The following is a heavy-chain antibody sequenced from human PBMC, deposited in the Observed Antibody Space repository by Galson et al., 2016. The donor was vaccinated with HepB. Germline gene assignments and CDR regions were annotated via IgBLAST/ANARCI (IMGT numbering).Heavy chain of an antibody. V-gene: IGHV4-61*08. D-gene: IGHD2/OR15-2a*01. Sequence: TLSLTCTVSSGSVSSGGYYWSWVRQSPGKGLEWIGYIQNPGSTNYNPSLKGRVTISIDRSKNQFFLELTSVTAADTAVYYCARDEGFYNGMDVWGQGTTVTVSS. CDR3: ARDEGFYNGMDV. CDR1: SGSVSSGGYY. CDR2: IQNPGST. J-gene: IGHJ6*02.